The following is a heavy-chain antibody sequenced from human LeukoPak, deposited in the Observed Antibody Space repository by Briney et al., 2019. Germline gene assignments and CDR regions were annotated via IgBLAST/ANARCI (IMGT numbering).Heavy chain of an antibody. J-gene: IGHJ5*02. V-gene: IGHV4-59*01. CDR2: IYYSGST. CDR1: GGSISSYY. Sequence: SETPSLTCTVSGGSISSYYRSWIRQPPGKGLEWIGYIYYSGSTNYNPSLKSRVTISVDTSKNQFSLKLSSVTAADTAVYYCTTSYGDYPINWFDPWGQGTLVTVSS. D-gene: IGHD4-17*01. CDR3: TTSYGDYPINWFDP.